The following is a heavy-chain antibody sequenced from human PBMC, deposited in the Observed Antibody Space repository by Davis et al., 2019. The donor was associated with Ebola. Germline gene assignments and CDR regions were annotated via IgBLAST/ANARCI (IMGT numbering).Heavy chain of an antibody. D-gene: IGHD4-11*01. Sequence: LETLSLTCTVSGGSISSSSYYWSWIRQPPGKGLEWIGEINHSGSTNYNPSLKSRVTISVDTSKNQFSLKLSSVTAADTAVYYCARAIGNYGGWFDPWGQGTLVTVSS. CDR2: INHSGST. CDR1: GGSISSSSYY. CDR3: ARAIGNYGGWFDP. J-gene: IGHJ5*02. V-gene: IGHV4-39*07.